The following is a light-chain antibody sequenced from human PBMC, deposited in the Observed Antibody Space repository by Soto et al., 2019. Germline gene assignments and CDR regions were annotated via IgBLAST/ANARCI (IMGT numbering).Light chain of an antibody. CDR1: QSVTTY. CDR2: DAS. V-gene: IGKV3-11*01. Sequence: EIVLTQSPATLSLSPGERATLSCRASQSVTTYLAWYQQKPGQPPRLLIHDASKRATGVPARFSGSGSGTDCTLTISSLEPEDFAVYYCQKRSNWPLTFGPGTKVEIK. CDR3: QKRSNWPLT. J-gene: IGKJ3*01.